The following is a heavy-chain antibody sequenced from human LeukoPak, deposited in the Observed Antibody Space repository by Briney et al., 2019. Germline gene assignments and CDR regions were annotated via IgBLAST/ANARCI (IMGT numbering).Heavy chain of an antibody. D-gene: IGHD3-22*01. CDR2: IIPIFGTA. CDR3: ARDSVDYCDSSGYDY. V-gene: IGHV1-69*05. Sequence: ASVKVSCKASGGTFSSYAISWVRQAPGQGLGWMGRIIPIFGTANYAQKFQGRVTITTDESTSTAYMELSSLRYEDTAVYYCARDSVDYCDSSGYDYWGQGTLVTVSS. J-gene: IGHJ4*02. CDR1: GGTFSSYA.